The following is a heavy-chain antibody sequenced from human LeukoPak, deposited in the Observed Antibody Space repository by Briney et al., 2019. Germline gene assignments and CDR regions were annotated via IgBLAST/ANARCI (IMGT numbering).Heavy chain of an antibody. CDR1: CGSISSGSYY. CDR3: ARLRFREQFDP. Sequence: PSQTLSLTCTVSCGSISSGSYYWSWIRQPAGKGLEWIGRIYTSGSTNYTPSLKSRVTISVDTSKNQFSLKLSSVTAADTAVYYCARLRFREQFDPWGQGTLVTVSS. V-gene: IGHV4-61*02. D-gene: IGHD4-17*01. CDR2: IYTSGST. J-gene: IGHJ5*02.